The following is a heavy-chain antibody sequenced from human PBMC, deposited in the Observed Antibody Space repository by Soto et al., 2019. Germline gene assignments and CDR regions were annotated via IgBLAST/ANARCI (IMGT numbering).Heavy chain of an antibody. Sequence: GGSLRLSCAASGFTFSSYAMSWVRQAPGKGLEWVSAISGSGGSTYYADSVKGRFTISRDNSKNTLYLQMNSLRAEDTAVYYCARVSGSYGYFDYWGQGTLVTVSS. V-gene: IGHV3-23*01. CDR3: ARVSGSYGYFDY. J-gene: IGHJ4*02. CDR2: ISGSGGST. CDR1: GFTFSSYA. D-gene: IGHD1-26*01.